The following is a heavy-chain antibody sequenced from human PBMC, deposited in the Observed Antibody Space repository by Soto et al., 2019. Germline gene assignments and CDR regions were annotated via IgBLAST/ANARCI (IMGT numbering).Heavy chain of an antibody. J-gene: IGHJ6*02. CDR3: AKDLTIQLWSPYYYYSMYV. D-gene: IGHD5-18*01. V-gene: IGHV3-23*01. Sequence: GGSLRLSCSASAVPFSSYAMSWVRPAPGKGLEWVSAISGSGGSTYYADSVKGRFTVSRDNSKNTLYLQMTSPRAEDTAVYYCAKDLTIQLWSPYYYYSMYVWCQETRVTVAS. CDR1: AVPFSSYA. CDR2: ISGSGGST.